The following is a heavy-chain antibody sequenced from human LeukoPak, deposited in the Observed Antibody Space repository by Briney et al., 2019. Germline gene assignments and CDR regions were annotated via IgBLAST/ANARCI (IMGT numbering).Heavy chain of an antibody. J-gene: IGHJ4*02. V-gene: IGHV1-18*01. CDR1: GGTFSSYA. CDR3: ARPYSSGLLDY. CDR2: ISAYNGNT. Sequence: GASVKVSCKASGGTFSSYAISWVRQAPGQGLEWMGGISAYNGNTNYAQKLQGRVTMTTDTSTSTAYMELRSLRSDDTAVYYCARPYSSGLLDYWGQGTLVTVSS. D-gene: IGHD6-19*01.